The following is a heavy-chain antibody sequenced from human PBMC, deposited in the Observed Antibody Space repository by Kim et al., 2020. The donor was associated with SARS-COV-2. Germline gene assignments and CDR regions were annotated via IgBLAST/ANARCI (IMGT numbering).Heavy chain of an antibody. Sequence: AQQIQGRVTMTTDTSTSTAYMELRSLRSDDTAVYYCARDGLKQQLAFDYWGQGTLVTVSS. CDR3: ARDGLKQQLAFDY. D-gene: IGHD6-13*01. V-gene: IGHV1-18*01. J-gene: IGHJ4*02.